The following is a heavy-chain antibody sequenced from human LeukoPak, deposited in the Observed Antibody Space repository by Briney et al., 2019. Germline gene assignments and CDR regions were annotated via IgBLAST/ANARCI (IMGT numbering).Heavy chain of an antibody. CDR2: IATDGSQT. Sequence: GGSLRLSCAAAGFTFSTYIMHWVRQAAGKGREWVAAIATDGSQTFYIGSGKGRFTISRDNSKNILYLQMNSLRAEDTAVYFCVRGRQDTIVHCGAFDIWGQGTMVTVSS. J-gene: IGHJ3*02. CDR3: VRGRQDTIVHCGAFDI. D-gene: IGHD3-10*01. V-gene: IGHV3-30-3*01. CDR1: GFTFSTYI.